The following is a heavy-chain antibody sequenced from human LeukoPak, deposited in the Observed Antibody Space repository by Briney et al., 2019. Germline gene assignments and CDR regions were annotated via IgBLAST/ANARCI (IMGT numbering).Heavy chain of an antibody. V-gene: IGHV1-8*01. J-gene: IGHJ4*02. CDR2: MNPNSGNT. D-gene: IGHD2-2*01. CDR1: GYTFHSYD. CDR3: ARSFCSTTSCRHDY. Sequence: GASVTVSCKDSGYTFHSYDINWVRQATGQGLEWMGWMNPNSGNTGYAQKFQGRVTMTRNTSISTAYMELSRLRSDDTAVYYCARSFCSTTSCRHDYWGQGTLVTVSS.